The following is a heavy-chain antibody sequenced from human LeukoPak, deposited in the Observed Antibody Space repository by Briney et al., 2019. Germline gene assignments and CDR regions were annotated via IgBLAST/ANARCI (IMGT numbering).Heavy chain of an antibody. D-gene: IGHD4-17*01. CDR2: IYTIGST. V-gene: IGHV4-4*07. CDR3: ATFRNYGDYWGDAFDI. CDR1: GGSISSYY. J-gene: IGHJ3*02. Sequence: PSETLSLTWTVSGGSISSYYWSWIRQPAGKGMEWIGRIYTIGSTNYNPSLKSRVTMSVDTSTNQFSLKLSSVTAADTAVYYCATFRNYGDYWGDAFDIWGQGTMVTVSS.